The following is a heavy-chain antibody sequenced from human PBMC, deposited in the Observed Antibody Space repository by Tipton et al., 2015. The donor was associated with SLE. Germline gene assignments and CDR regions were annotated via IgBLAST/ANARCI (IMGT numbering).Heavy chain of an antibody. CDR1: GGSFSGYY. CDR2: INQSGST. J-gene: IGHJ4*02. V-gene: IGHV4-34*01. D-gene: IGHD6-13*01. Sequence: TLSLTCAVYGGSFSGYYWSWIRQPPGKGLEWIGEINQSGSTNYNPSLKSRVTISVDTSKNQFSLRLSSVTAADTAVYYCARREGIAAAGIIDWGQGTLVTVSS. CDR3: ARREGIAAAGIID.